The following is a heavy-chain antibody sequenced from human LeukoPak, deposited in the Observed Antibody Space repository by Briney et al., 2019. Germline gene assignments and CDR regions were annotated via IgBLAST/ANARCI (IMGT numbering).Heavy chain of an antibody. CDR2: ISYDGSNK. D-gene: IGHD1-26*01. CDR1: GFTFSSYA. J-gene: IGHJ3*02. CDR3: ARGGGSGSYGAFDI. Sequence: GGSLRLSCAASGFTFSSYAMHWVRQAPGKGLEWVAGISYDGSNKYYADSVKGRFTISRDNSKNTLYLQMNSLRAEDTAVYYCARGGGSGSYGAFDIWGQGTMVTVSS. V-gene: IGHV3-30-3*01.